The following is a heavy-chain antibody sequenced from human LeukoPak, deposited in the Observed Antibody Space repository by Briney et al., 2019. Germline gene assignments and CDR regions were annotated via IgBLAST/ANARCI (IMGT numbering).Heavy chain of an antibody. CDR2: IKTKTDGGTT. V-gene: IGHV3-15*01. Sequence: GGSLRLSCAGSGFTFNNAWMTWVRQAPGKGLEWVGRIKTKTDGGTTDYAAPVKDRFTISRDDSKSTLYLQMNSLQTEDTGVYYCTTELVWFGVLAHWGQGTLATVSS. CDR3: TTELVWFGVLAH. CDR1: GFTFNNAW. D-gene: IGHD3-10*01. J-gene: IGHJ4*02.